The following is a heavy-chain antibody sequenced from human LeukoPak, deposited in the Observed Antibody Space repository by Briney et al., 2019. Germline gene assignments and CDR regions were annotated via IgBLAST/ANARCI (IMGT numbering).Heavy chain of an antibody. D-gene: IGHD3-22*01. CDR2: IYHTGSA. Sequence: SETLSLTCTVSGGSMNNYYWSWIRQSPGKGLEWVGYIYHTGSATYKPSLKSRVTLSLDTSKNQFSLRLNSVTAADTAVYYCARGRGDSKGASFDFWGQGALVTVSS. V-gene: IGHV4-59*01. J-gene: IGHJ4*02. CDR1: GGSMNNYY. CDR3: ARGRGDSKGASFDF.